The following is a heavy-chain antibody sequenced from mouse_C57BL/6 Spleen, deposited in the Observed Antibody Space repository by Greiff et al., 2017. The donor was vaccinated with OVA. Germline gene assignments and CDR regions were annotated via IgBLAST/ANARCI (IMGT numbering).Heavy chain of an antibody. CDR1: GYAFSSSW. V-gene: IGHV1-82*01. CDR3: ARAGDGYHFDY. CDR2: LYPGDGDT. Sequence: VQLQESGPELVKPGASVKISCKASGYAFSSSWMNWVKQRPGKGLEWIGRLYPGDGDTNYNGKFKGKATLTADKSSSTAYMQRSSLTSEDSAVYFCARAGDGYHFDYWGQGTTLTVSS. J-gene: IGHJ2*01. D-gene: IGHD2-3*01.